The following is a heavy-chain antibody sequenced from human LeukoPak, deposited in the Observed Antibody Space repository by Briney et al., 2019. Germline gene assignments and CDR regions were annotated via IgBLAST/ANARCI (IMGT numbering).Heavy chain of an antibody. CDR2: IRYDGSNK. D-gene: IGHD2-2*02. Sequence: GGSLRLSCAASGFSFSSYGMHWVRQAPGKGLEWVAFIRYDGSNKYYADSVKGRFTISRDNSKNTLYLQMNSLRAEDTAVYYCANVGQLLYVYWGQGTLVTVSS. CDR1: GFSFSSYG. V-gene: IGHV3-30*02. J-gene: IGHJ4*02. CDR3: ANVGQLLYVY.